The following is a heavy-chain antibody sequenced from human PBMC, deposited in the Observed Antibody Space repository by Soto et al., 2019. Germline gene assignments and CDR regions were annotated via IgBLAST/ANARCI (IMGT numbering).Heavy chain of an antibody. J-gene: IGHJ4*02. CDR2: IYYSGST. CDR3: ARLLDYYGSGSPDFDY. D-gene: IGHD3-10*01. CDR1: GGSISSYY. Sequence: SETLSLTCTASGGSISSYYWSWIRQPPGKGLEWIGYIYYSGSTNYNPSLKSRVTISVDTSKNQFSLKLSSVTAADTAVYYCARLLDYYGSGSPDFDYWGQGTLVTVSS. V-gene: IGHV4-59*08.